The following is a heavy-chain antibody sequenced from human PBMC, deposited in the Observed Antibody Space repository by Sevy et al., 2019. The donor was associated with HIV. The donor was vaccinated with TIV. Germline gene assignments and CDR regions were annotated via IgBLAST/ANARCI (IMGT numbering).Heavy chain of an antibody. CDR2: IYDRGLT. Sequence: SETLSLTCSVSDGSIGRFYWSWIRQPPGKGLEWIGYIYDRGLTGYNPSLNNRVTISVDTSKTQIYLKMTSVTAADTAVYYCAGWGWYFDNWGRGTLVTVSS. J-gene: IGHJ2*01. CDR1: DGSIGRFY. D-gene: IGHD3-16*01. V-gene: IGHV4-59*03. CDR3: AGWGWYFDN.